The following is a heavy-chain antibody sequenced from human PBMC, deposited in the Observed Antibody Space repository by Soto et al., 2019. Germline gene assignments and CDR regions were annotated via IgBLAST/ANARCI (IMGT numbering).Heavy chain of an antibody. CDR2: IWYDGSNK. Sequence: QVQLVESGGGVVQPGRSLRLSCAASGFTFSSYGMHWVRQAPGKGLEWVAVIWYDGSNKYYADSVKGRFTISRDNSKNTLYLQMNSLRAEDTAVYYCAGGYSGYGGNYYYYGMDVWGQGTTFTVSS. CDR3: AGGYSGYGGNYYYYGMDV. D-gene: IGHD5-12*01. CDR1: GFTFSSYG. J-gene: IGHJ6*02. V-gene: IGHV3-33*01.